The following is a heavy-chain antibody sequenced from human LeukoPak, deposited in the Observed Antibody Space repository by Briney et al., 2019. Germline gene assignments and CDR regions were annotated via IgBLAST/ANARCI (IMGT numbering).Heavy chain of an antibody. D-gene: IGHD5-18*01. Sequence: GASVKVSCKASGYTFTGYYMHWVRQAPGQGLEWMGWINPNSGGTNYAQKFQGRVTMTRDTSISTAYMELSRLRSDDTAVYYCARARYVDTAMAGIGDYWGQGTLVTVSS. CDR3: ARARYVDTAMAGIGDY. CDR2: INPNSGGT. J-gene: IGHJ4*02. CDR1: GYTFTGYY. V-gene: IGHV1-2*02.